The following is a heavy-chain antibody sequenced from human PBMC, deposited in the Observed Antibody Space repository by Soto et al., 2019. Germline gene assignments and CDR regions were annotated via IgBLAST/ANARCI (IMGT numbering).Heavy chain of an antibody. V-gene: IGHV4-59*01. J-gene: IGHJ4*02. CDR1: GGSITSYY. CDR2: IYYSGST. D-gene: IGHD6-19*01. Sequence: SETLSLTCTVFGGSITSYYWSWIRQPPGKGLEWIGYIYYSGSTNYNPSLESRVTISVDTSKNQFSLRLSAVTAADTAVYHCARARAGYSSVYDYWGQRTLVTVSS. CDR3: ARARAGYSSVYDY.